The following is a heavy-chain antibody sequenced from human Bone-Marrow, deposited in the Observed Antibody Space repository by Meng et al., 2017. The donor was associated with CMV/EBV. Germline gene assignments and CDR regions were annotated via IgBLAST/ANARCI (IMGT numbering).Heavy chain of an antibody. D-gene: IGHD2-21*01. J-gene: IGHJ5*02. CDR3: ARDIVRAYNWFDP. Sequence: ASVKVSCKASGFTFTSYDINWVRQATGHGLEWMGWMTPNSGNTGYAQKFQGRVTMTRNTSISTAYMELSRLRSDDTAVYYCARDIVRAYNWFDPWGQGTLVTVSS. V-gene: IGHV1-8*01. CDR2: MTPNSGNT. CDR1: GFTFTSYD.